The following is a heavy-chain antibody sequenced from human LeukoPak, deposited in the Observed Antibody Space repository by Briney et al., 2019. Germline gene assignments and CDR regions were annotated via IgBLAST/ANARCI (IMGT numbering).Heavy chain of an antibody. Sequence: SETLSLTCTVSGGSISSYYCSWIRQPPGKGLEWIGYIYYSGSTNYIPSLTSRVTISVDTSKNQFSLMLTSVTAADTALHYCARDLRGYSYGPFDYWGQGTLVTVSS. J-gene: IGHJ4*02. D-gene: IGHD5-18*01. CDR2: IYYSGST. CDR1: GGSISSYY. V-gene: IGHV4-59*12. CDR3: ARDLRGYSYGPFDY.